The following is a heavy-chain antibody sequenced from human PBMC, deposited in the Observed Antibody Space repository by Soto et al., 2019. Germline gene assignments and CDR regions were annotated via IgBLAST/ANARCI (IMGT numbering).Heavy chain of an antibody. CDR2: IYPGDSDT. D-gene: IGHD2-2*03. V-gene: IGHV5-51*01. CDR1: GYSFTSYW. Sequence: GESLKISCKGSGYSFTSYWIGWMRQMPGKGLEWMGIIYPGDSDTRYSPSFQGQVTISADKSISTAYLQWSSLKASDTAMYYCARAPGYCSSTSCRPTYGMDVWGQGTTVTVSS. J-gene: IGHJ6*02. CDR3: ARAPGYCSSTSCRPTYGMDV.